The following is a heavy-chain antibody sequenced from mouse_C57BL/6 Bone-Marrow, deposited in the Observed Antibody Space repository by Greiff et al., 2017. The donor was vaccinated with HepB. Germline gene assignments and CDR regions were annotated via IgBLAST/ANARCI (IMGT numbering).Heavy chain of an antibody. J-gene: IGHJ1*03. CDR3: ARYYGSSYEDWYFDV. CDR1: GYTFTSYW. V-gene: IGHV1-50*01. D-gene: IGHD1-1*01. CDR2: IDPSDSYT. Sequence: QVQLQQPGAELVKPGASVKLSCKASGYTFTSYWMQWVKQRPGQGLEWIGEIDPSDSYTNYNQKFKGKATLTVDTSSSTAYMQLSSLTSEDSAVYYCARYYGSSYEDWYFDVWGKGTTVTVSS.